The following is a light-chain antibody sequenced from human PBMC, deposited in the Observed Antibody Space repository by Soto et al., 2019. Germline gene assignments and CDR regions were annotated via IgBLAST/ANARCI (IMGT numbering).Light chain of an antibody. CDR1: QTVGTY. Sequence: MSQSPATLSVSPGERVTLSCRASQTVGTYLAWYQQKPGQAPRLLVYGASSRATGIPDRFSGSGSGTDFTLIISRLEPEDFAVFYCQHYGNSPLTFGQGTKV. V-gene: IGKV3-20*01. CDR2: GAS. CDR3: QHYGNSPLT. J-gene: IGKJ1*01.